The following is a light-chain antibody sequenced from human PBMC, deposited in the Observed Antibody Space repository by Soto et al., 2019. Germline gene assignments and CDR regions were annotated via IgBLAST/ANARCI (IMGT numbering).Light chain of an antibody. CDR3: QQHGQWPLP. V-gene: IGKV1-33*01. J-gene: IGKJ5*01. CDR1: QDISNY. Sequence: IQGTKSPSTLSASLGDRVTITCQASQDISNYLNWYQQKPGKAPKLLIYDASNLETGVPSRFSGSGSGTEFTLTISSLQPEDFATYYCQQHGQWPLPFGQGTRLEIK. CDR2: DAS.